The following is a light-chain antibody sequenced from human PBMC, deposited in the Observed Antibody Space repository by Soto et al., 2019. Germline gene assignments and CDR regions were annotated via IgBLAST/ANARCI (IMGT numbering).Light chain of an antibody. CDR2: DAS. CDR3: QQYNSYSWT. J-gene: IGKJ1*01. Sequence: EIVLTQSPATLSLSPGERATLCCRAGQNIGTSLVWSQQKPGQSPRLLIYDASHRATGVPARFSGSGSGTEFTLTISSLQPDDFATYYCQQYNSYSWTFGQGTKVDIK. CDR1: QNIGTS. V-gene: IGKV3-11*01.